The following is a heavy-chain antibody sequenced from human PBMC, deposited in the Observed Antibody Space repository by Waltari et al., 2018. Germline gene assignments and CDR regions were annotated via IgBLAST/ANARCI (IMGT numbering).Heavy chain of an antibody. J-gene: IGHJ2*01. Sequence: WIRQPPGKGLDWIGSLHYGGSSYFNPSLKSRVTISVDTSKNQFSLKLTSVTAADTAVYYCATLPIPLELWYFDLWGRGTLVTVSS. D-gene: IGHD1-7*01. V-gene: IGHV4-39*01. CDR2: LHYGGSS. CDR3: ATLPIPLELWYFDL.